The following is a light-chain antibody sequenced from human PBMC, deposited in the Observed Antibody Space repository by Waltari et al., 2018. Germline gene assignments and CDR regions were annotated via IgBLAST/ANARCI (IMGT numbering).Light chain of an antibody. CDR3: AAWDDSLRGWV. J-gene: IGLJ3*02. CDR1: SSNIGSNY. V-gene: IGLV1-47*01. CDR2: RNN. Sequence: QSVLTQPPSASGTPGQRLTISCSGSSSNIGSNYIYWYQQLPGTAPKLLINRNNRRPAGVPDRFSGSKSGTSASLASSGLRSGDEADYYCAAWDDSLRGWVFGGGTKLTVL.